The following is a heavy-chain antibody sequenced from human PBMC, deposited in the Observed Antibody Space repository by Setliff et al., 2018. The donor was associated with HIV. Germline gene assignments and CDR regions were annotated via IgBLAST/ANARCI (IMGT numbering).Heavy chain of an antibody. V-gene: IGHV1-18*01. CDR2: ISAYNGDT. D-gene: IGHD3-3*01. J-gene: IGHJ4*02. CDR1: GYTFTNYG. Sequence: ASVKVSCKASGYTFTNYGFSWVRQTPGQGLEWMGWISAYNGDTYYAQKLQGRVTMNTNTSTSTAYMELRSLRSDDTAVYYCARVPSEYYNFWSGYSTPFDYWGQGTLVTVSS. CDR3: ARVPSEYYNFWSGYSTPFDY.